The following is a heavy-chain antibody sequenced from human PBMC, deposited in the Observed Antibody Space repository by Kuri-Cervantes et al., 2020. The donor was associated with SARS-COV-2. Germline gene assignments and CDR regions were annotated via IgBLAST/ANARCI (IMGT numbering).Heavy chain of an antibody. D-gene: IGHD4/OR15-4a*01. CDR1: GFTFNSYA. CDR2: ISYDGNKK. V-gene: IGHV3-30*04. J-gene: IGHJ6*03. Sequence: GESLKISCAASGFTFNSYAVHWVRQAPGGGLEWVALISYDGNKKYYADSVKGRYSISRDNSRNTLFLRMDSLQPGDTAVYSCARERLWVGSPFYYYYMDVCGKGTTVVASS. CDR3: ARERLWVGSPFYYYYMDV.